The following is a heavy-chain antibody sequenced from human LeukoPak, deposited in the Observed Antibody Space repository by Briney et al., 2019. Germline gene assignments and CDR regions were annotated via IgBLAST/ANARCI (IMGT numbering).Heavy chain of an antibody. CDR2: INPKNAAT. V-gene: IGHV1-2*06. J-gene: IGHJ4*02. D-gene: IGHD3-16*01. Sequence: GASVKVSCKASGYTFTSYAMNWVRQAPGQGLEWMGRINPKNAATNYAQKFQGRVTMTRDTSTGTVYMEVNALRSDDTAVYYCARTLYIASAPGGFDYWGQGTLVTVSS. CDR3: ARTLYIASAPGGFDY. CDR1: GYTFTSYA.